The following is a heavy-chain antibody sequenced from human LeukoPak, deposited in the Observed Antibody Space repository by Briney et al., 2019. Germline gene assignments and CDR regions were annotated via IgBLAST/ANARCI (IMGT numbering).Heavy chain of an antibody. CDR1: GYTFTSYD. J-gene: IGHJ6*03. D-gene: IGHD6-13*01. V-gene: IGHV1-8*03. CDR2: MNPNSGNT. Sequence: ASVKVSCKASGYTFTSYDINWVRQATGQGLEWMGWMNPNSGNTGYAQKFQGRVTITRNTSISTAYMELSSLRSEDTAVYYCARDSSGYSSSWFTPYYYYMDVWGKGTTVTVSS. CDR3: ARDSSGYSSSWFTPYYYYMDV.